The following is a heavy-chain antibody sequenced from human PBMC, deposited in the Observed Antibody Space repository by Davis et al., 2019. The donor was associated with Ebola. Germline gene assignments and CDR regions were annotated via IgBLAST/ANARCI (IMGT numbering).Heavy chain of an antibody. J-gene: IGHJ6*02. V-gene: IGHV4-34*01. CDR2: IDHRGST. CDR3: ARVWGYCTSNSCYRYYYGMDV. CDR1: GGSFSGYY. Sequence: MPSETLSLTCAVSGGSFSGYYWSWIRQPPGKGLEWIGEIDHRGSTNYNPSLKSQVTISVDTSKNQFSLKLSSVTAADTAVYYCARVWGYCTSNSCYRYYYGMDVWGQGTTVTVSS. D-gene: IGHD2-2*01.